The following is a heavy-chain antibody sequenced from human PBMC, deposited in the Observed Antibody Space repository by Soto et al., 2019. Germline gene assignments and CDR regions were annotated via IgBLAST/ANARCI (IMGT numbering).Heavy chain of an antibody. J-gene: IGHJ3*01. CDR3: VREGSGWDSRGSFDF. Sequence: XESLRLSCRASAFTFSNHDMDGVRQAPGKGLEWVSVISGSGAGAFYADSVQGRFTISRDNSKNTLYLQMNSLRAEDTAIYYCVREGSGWDSRGSFDFWGRGTMVTVSS. CDR2: ISGSGAGA. V-gene: IGHV3-23*01. CDR1: AFTFSNHD. D-gene: IGHD6-25*01.